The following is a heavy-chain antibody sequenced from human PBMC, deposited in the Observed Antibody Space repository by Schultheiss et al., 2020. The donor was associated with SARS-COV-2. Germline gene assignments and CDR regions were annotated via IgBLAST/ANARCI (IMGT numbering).Heavy chain of an antibody. CDR2: ISSSSSYI. Sequence: GGSLRLTCAVSGFTFSSYSMNWVRQAPGKGLEWVSSISSSSSYIYYADSVKGRFTISRDNAKNSLYLQMNSLRAEDTAVYYCASSRSLLGELSVNNWFDPWGQGALVTVSS. J-gene: IGHJ5*02. CDR1: GFTFSSYS. D-gene: IGHD3-16*02. CDR3: ASSRSLLGELSVNNWFDP. V-gene: IGHV3-21*01.